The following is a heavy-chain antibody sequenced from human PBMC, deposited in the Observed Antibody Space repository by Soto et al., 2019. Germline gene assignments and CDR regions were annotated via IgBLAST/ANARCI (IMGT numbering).Heavy chain of an antibody. D-gene: IGHD3-10*01. V-gene: IGHV3-49*03. J-gene: IGHJ5*02. CDR2: MRSKTYGGTT. CDR3: ASGHRGFS. CDR1: GFTFGDNA. Sequence: GGSLRLSCTASGFTFGDNAVSWFRQAPGKGLEWVAIMRSKTYGGTTEYAATVQGRFTISIDDSKTIAYLQMKSLKIEDTAMYYCASGHRGFSWGQGTLVTVSS.